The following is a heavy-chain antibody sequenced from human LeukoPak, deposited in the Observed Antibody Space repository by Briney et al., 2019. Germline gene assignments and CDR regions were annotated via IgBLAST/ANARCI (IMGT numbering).Heavy chain of an antibody. CDR1: GFTFSSFW. D-gene: IGHD2-2*01. J-gene: IGHJ4*02. V-gene: IGHV3-74*01. CDR2: INTDGNDA. CDR3: ARGGKLEPTAFAS. Sequence: GGSLRLSCAASGFTFSSFWMHWVRQAPGKGLVWVSRINTDGNDATYADSVKGRFTISRDNAKRTLYLQMKSLRAEDTGVFYCARGGKLEPTAFASWGQGTLVTVSS.